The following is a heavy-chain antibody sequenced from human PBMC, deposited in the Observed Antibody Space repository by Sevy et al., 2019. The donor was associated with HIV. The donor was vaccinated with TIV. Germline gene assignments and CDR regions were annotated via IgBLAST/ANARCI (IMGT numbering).Heavy chain of an antibody. D-gene: IGHD1-1*01. Sequence: SETPSLTCTVSGGAVSSSVFFWNWLRQPAGEGLEWIGRIYSTGITDYNPSLKSRVSISLVPSRNQFSLKLRYVTAADTAVYYCATTTLSSSGPGSFDPWGQGTLVTVSS. CDR1: GGAVSSSVFF. CDR3: ATTTLSSSGPGSFDP. V-gene: IGHV4-4*07. J-gene: IGHJ5*02. CDR2: IYSTGIT.